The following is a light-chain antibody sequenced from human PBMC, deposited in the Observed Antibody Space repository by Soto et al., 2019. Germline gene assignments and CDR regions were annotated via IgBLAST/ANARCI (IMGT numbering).Light chain of an antibody. CDR3: QQYNSYWK. CDR2: KAS. Sequence: DIQMTQSPSTLSSSVGDRFTITFRSSQSISSWLAWCQQKPGKAPNLLIYKASSLESGVPSRFSGSGSGTEFTLTINSLQPEDFERYYPQQYNSYWKFREGPKVE. V-gene: IGKV1-5*03. CDR1: QSISSW. J-gene: IGKJ1*01.